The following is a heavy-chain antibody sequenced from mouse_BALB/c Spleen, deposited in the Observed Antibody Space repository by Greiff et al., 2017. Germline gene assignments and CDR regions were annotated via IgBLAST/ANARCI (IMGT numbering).Heavy chain of an antibody. J-gene: IGHJ3*01. D-gene: IGHD2-3*01. CDR2: IWSGGST. CDR1: GFSLTSYG. V-gene: IGHV2-2*02. CDR3: AKNDGYYVGN. Sequence: VQRVESGPGLVAPSQSLSITCTVSGFSLTSYGVHWVRQSPGKGLEWLGVIWSGGSTDYNAAFISRLSISKDNSKSQVFFKMNSLQANDTAIYYCAKNDGYYVGNWGQGTLVTVSA.